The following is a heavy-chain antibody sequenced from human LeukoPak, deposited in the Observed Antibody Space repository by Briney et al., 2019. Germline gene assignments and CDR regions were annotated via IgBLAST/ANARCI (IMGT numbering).Heavy chain of an antibody. J-gene: IGHJ5*02. CDR2: INHSGST. Sequence: NPSETLSLTCAVYGGSFSGYYWSWIRQPPGKGLEWTGEINHSGSTNYNPSLKSRVTKSVDTSKNQFSLKLSSVTAADTAVYYCARQKLRYTNWFDPWGQGTLVTVSS. D-gene: IGHD3-9*01. CDR1: GGSFSGYY. CDR3: ARQKLRYTNWFDP. V-gene: IGHV4-34*01.